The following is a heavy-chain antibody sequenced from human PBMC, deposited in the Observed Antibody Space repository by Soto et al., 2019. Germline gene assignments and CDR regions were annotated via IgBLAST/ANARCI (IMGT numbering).Heavy chain of an antibody. CDR2: IYYSGST. CDR1: GGCISSYY. CDR3: ARERSYYYYMDV. J-gene: IGHJ6*03. V-gene: IGHV4-59*01. Sequence: SETLSLTCTVSGGCISSYYWSWIRQPPGKGLEWIGYIYYSGSTNYNPSLKSRVTISVDTSKNQFSLKLSSVTAADTAVYYCARERSYYYYMDVWGKGTTVTVSS.